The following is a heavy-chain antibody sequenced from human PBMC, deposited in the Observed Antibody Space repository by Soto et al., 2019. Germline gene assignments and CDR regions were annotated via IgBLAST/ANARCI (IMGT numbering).Heavy chain of an antibody. D-gene: IGHD3-10*01. J-gene: IGHJ4*02. Sequence: ASVKVSCKTSEYTYTSYDINWVRQATGQGLEWMGWMNPNSGNTGYAQKFQGRVTMTRNTSISTAYMELSSLRSEDTAVYFCARGPERAGSVSYYFDYWCQGTAVAVSS. CDR2: MNPNSGNT. CDR1: EYTYTSYD. V-gene: IGHV1-8*01. CDR3: ARGPERAGSVSYYFDY.